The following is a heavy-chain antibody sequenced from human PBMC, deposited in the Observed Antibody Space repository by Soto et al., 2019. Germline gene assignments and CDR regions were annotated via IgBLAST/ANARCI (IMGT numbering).Heavy chain of an antibody. Sequence: ASVKVSCKASGYTFTGYYMHWVRQAPGQGLERMGWINPNSGGTNYAQKFQGWVTMTRDTSISTAYMELSRLRSDDTAVYYCARGGSSSSSYYYYDMDVWSQGTTVTVSS. CDR2: INPNSGGT. J-gene: IGHJ6*02. D-gene: IGHD6-6*01. CDR3: ARGGSSSSSYYYYDMDV. V-gene: IGHV1-2*04. CDR1: GYTFTGYY.